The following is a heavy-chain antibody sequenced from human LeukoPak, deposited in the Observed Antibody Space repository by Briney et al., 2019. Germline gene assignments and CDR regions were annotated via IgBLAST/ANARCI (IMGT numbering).Heavy chain of an antibody. CDR2: IYHSGST. CDR1: GYSISSGYY. V-gene: IGHV4-38-2*02. J-gene: IGHJ6*02. Sequence: SETLSLTCTVSGYSISSGYYWGWIRQPPGKGLEWIGSIYHSGSTYYNPSLKSRVTISVDTSKNQFSLKLSSVTAADTAVYYCARDSGSGPYGSGSHYYYGMDVWGQGTTVTVSS. CDR3: ARDSGSGPYGSGSHYYYGMDV. D-gene: IGHD3-10*01.